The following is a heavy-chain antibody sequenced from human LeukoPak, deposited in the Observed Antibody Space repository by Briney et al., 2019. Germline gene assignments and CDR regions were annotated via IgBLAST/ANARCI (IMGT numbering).Heavy chain of an antibody. Sequence: GRSLRLSCAASGFTFSSYGMRWVRQDPGKGLEWVAVISYDGSNKYYADSVKGRFTISRDNSKNTLYLQMNSLRAEDTAVYYCAKEAVVRGAGGPADYWGQGTLVTVSS. CDR3: AKEAVVRGAGGPADY. V-gene: IGHV3-30*18. J-gene: IGHJ4*02. CDR2: ISYDGSNK. CDR1: GFTFSSYG. D-gene: IGHD3-10*01.